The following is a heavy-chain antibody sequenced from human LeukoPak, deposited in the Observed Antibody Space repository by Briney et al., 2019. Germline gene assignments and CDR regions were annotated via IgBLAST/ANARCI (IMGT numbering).Heavy chain of an antibody. CDR1: GFTVSSNF. J-gene: IGHJ4*02. CDR3: ALGLVTDY. Sequence: GGSLRLSCAASGFTVSSNFMSWVRQAPGKGLEWVSVIYSGGSTYYADSVKGRFTISRDNSKNTLYLRMNSLRVKDTAVYYCALGLVTDYWGQGTLVTVSS. CDR2: IYSGGST. V-gene: IGHV3-66*01. D-gene: IGHD3-9*01.